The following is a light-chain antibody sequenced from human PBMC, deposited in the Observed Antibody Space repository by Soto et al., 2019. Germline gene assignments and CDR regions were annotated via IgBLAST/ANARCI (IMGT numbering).Light chain of an antibody. CDR3: QQYKT. CDR1: QGISSW. J-gene: IGKJ1*01. Sequence: DIPMTQSPSSLSASVGDRVTITCRGSQGISSWLAWYQQKPGKAPRLLIYKASSLASGVPSRFSGSGSGTEFTLTISGLQPDDFATYYCQQYKTFGQGTRVEIK. CDR2: KAS. V-gene: IGKV1-5*03.